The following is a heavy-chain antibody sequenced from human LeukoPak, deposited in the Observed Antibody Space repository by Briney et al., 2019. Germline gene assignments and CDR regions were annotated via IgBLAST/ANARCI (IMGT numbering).Heavy chain of an antibody. CDR3: ARLPLWFGELFLFDY. CDR2: INHSGST. J-gene: IGHJ4*02. D-gene: IGHD3-10*01. CDR1: GGSFSGYY. Sequence: SSETLSLTCAVYGGSFSGYYWSWIRQPPGKGLEWIGEINHSGSTNYNPSLKSRVTISVDTSKNQFSLKLSSVTAADTAVYYCARLPLWFGELFLFDYWGQGTLVTVSS. V-gene: IGHV4-34*01.